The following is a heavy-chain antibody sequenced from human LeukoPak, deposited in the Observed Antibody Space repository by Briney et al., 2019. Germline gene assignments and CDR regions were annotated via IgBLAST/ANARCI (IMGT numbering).Heavy chain of an antibody. CDR1: GYTFTSYD. CDR3: AKAGAVCSSTSCYANY. V-gene: IGHV1-8*01. J-gene: IGHJ4*02. D-gene: IGHD2-2*01. CDR2: MNPNSGNT. Sequence: AASVKVSCKASGYTFTSYDINWVRQATGQGLEWMGWMNPNSGNTGYAQKFQGRVTMTRNTSISTAYMELSSLRSEDTAVYYCAKAGAVCSSTSCYANYWGQGTLVTVSS.